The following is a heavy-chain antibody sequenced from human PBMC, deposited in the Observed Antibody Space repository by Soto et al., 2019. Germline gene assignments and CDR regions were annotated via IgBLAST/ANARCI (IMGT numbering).Heavy chain of an antibody. CDR3: AREGTTGTTAFYGMDV. J-gene: IGHJ6*02. D-gene: IGHD1-1*01. CDR2: INPSGGST. CDR1: GYTFTSYY. Sequence: QVQLVQSGAEVKKPGASVKVSCKASGYTFTSYYMHWVRQAPGQGLEWMGIINPSGGSTSYAQKFQGRVTMTRDTSTSTVYMELSSLRSEDTAVYYCAREGTTGTTAFYGMDVWGQGTTVTVSS. V-gene: IGHV1-46*01.